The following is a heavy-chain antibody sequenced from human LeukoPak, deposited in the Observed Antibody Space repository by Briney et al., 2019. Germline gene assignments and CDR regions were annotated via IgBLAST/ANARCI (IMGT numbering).Heavy chain of an antibody. CDR1: GYTFTGYY. CDR3: ARDPVVTRGYSYGNNYYYGMDV. D-gene: IGHD5-18*01. J-gene: IGHJ6*02. V-gene: IGHV1-2*02. CDR2: INPNSGGT. Sequence: ASVKVSCKASGYTFTGYYMHWVRQAPGQGLEWMGWINPNSGGTNYAQKFQGRVTMTRDTSISTAYMELSRLRSDDTAVYYCARDPVVTRGYSYGNNYYYGMDVWGQGTTVTVSS.